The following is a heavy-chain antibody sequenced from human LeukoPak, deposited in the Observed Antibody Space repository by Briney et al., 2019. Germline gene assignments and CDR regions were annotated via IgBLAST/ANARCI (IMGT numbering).Heavy chain of an antibody. CDR2: IKEDGSEK. CDR1: GFTLSSYW. CDR3: ARDYTGGWNDY. J-gene: IGHJ4*02. V-gene: IGHV3-7*01. D-gene: IGHD7-27*01. Sequence: PGGSLRLSCVASGFTLSSYWMSWVRQAPGKGVECVAKIKEDGSEKHYVDSVKGRFTISRDNAKNSLYLQMNSLRAEDTAVYYCARDYTGGWNDYWGQGTLVTVSS.